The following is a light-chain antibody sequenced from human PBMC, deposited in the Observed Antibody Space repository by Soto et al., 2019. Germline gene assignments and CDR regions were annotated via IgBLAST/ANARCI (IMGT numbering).Light chain of an antibody. V-gene: IGKV3-20*01. CDR2: GAS. CDR3: QQYGSSTIT. J-gene: IGKJ5*01. Sequence: EIVLTQSPGTLSLSPGARATLYCRASQSFSSTYLAWYQQNPGQDPRTLVYGASSRATGIPDRSSGFVSGTDFNLTISRLETEDCAVYVGQQYGSSTITFGQGTRREIK. CDR1: QSFSSTY.